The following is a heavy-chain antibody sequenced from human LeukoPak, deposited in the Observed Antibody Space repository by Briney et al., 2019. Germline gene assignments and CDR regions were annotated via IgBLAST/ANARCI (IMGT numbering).Heavy chain of an antibody. CDR1: GGSISSGDYY. Sequence: MASETLSLTCTVSGGSISSGDYYWSWIRQPPGKGLEWIGYIYYSGSTYYNPSLKSRVTISVDTSKNQFSLKLSSVTAADTAVYYCPRVHFYVDTAMQVLDPWGQGTLVTVSS. V-gene: IGHV4-30-4*08. CDR2: IYYSGST. CDR3: PRVHFYVDTAMQVLDP. J-gene: IGHJ5*02. D-gene: IGHD5-18*01.